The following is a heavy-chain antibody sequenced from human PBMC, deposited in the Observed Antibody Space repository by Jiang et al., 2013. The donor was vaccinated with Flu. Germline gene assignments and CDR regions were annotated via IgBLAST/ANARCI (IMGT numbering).Heavy chain of an antibody. Sequence: KVSCKASGYTFTSYAMNWVRQAPGQGLEWMGWINTNTGNPTYAQGFTGRFVFSLDTSVSTAYLQISSLKAEDTAVYYCARVGAWGDYGSASLGYGMDVWGQGTTVTVSS. CDR1: GYTFTSYA. D-gene: IGHD4-17*01. V-gene: IGHV7-4-1*02. CDR2: INTNTGNP. CDR3: ARVGAWGDYGSASLGYGMDV. J-gene: IGHJ6*02.